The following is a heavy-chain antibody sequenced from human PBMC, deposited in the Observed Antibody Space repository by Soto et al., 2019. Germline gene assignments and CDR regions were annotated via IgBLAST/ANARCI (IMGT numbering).Heavy chain of an antibody. J-gene: IGHJ4*02. CDR3: ARGAPLYWSGGSCYSYYFDY. Sequence: PSETLSLTCTVSGGSISSGDYYWSWIRQPPGKGLEWIGYIYYSGSTYYNPSLKSRVTISVDTSKNQFSLKLSSVTAADTAVYYCARGAPLYWSGGSCYSYYFDYWGEGTLVTVSS. CDR2: IYYSGST. V-gene: IGHV4-30-4*01. CDR1: GGSISSGDYY. D-gene: IGHD2-15*01.